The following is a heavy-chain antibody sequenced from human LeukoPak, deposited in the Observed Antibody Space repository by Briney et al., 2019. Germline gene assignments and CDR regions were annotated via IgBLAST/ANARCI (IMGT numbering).Heavy chain of an antibody. CDR1: GGSISNFY. Sequence: SETLSLTCGVSGGSISNFYWNWIRQPPGKGLEWIGYIYTSGSTNYNPSLKSRVTISVDTSKNQFSLKLSSVTTADTAVYYCARLRRDGYNKNFDYWSQGTLVTVSS. CDR2: IYTSGST. D-gene: IGHD5-24*01. CDR3: ARLRRDGYNKNFDY. J-gene: IGHJ4*02. V-gene: IGHV4-4*09.